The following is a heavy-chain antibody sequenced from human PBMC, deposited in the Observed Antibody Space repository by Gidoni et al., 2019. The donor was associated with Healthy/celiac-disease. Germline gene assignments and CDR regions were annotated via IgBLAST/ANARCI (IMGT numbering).Heavy chain of an antibody. CDR1: GDSISNNY. V-gene: IGHV4-59*01. J-gene: IGHJ4*02. CDR3: AKGAGWYDF. D-gene: IGHD6-19*01. CDR2: ITYSGKT. Sequence: QVQLQESGPGLVKPSETLSLTCTVSGDSISNNYWSWLRQPPGKGLEWIGYITYSGKTNYYPSPKSRVTISIDTSKNQFSLKLSSVTAADTAVYYCAKGAGWYDFWGQGSLVTVSS.